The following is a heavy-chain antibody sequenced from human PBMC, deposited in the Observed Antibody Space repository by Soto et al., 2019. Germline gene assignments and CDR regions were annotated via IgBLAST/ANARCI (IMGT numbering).Heavy chain of an antibody. V-gene: IGHV1-18*04. Sequence: QVQLVQSGAEVKKPGASVKVSCKASGYTFTSYGISWVRQAPGQGLEWMGWISAYNGNTNYAQKLQGRVTMTTDTSTNTAYMELRSLGCGDTAVYYCARSGIVVVVAATSADHHYGMDVWGQGTTVTVSS. CDR3: ARSGIVVVVAATSADHHYGMDV. J-gene: IGHJ6*02. D-gene: IGHD2-15*01. CDR1: GYTFTSYG. CDR2: ISAYNGNT.